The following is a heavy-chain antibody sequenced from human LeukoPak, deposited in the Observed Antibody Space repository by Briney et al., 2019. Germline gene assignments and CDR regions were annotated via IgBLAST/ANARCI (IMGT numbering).Heavy chain of an antibody. CDR2: ISDSGDST. D-gene: IGHD1-1*01. CDR3: ASPNWNFVK. J-gene: IGHJ1*01. CDR1: GFTFSSYA. V-gene: IGHV3-23*01. Sequence: GGSLRLSCAASGFTFSSYAMTWVRQAPGKGLEWVSAISDSGDSTYYAEYVKGRFTISRDNSKNTLYLQMSSLRAEDTAVYYCASPNWNFVKWGQGTLATVSS.